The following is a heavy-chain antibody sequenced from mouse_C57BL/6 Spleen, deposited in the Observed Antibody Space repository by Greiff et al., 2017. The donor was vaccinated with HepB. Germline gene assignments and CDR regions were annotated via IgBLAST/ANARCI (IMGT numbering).Heavy chain of an antibody. CDR2: IYPRSGNT. Sequence: QVQLKQSGAELARPGASVKLSCKASGYTFTSYGISWVKQRTGQGLEWIGEIYPRSGNTYYNEKFKGKATLTADKSSSTAYMELRSLTSEDSAVYFCARFLTTVVAPYWYFDVWGTGTTVTVSS. V-gene: IGHV1-81*01. CDR3: ARFLTTVVAPYWYFDV. CDR1: GYTFTSYG. D-gene: IGHD1-1*01. J-gene: IGHJ1*03.